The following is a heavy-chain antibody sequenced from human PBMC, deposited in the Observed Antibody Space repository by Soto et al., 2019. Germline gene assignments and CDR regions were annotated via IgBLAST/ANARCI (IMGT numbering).Heavy chain of an antibody. CDR2: ISSGSDYL. CDR1: GFNFNTYA. J-gene: IGHJ4*02. Sequence: EVRLVESGGGLVKPGGSLRLSCAAFGFNFNTYAMHWVRQSPGKGLERVAFISSGSDYLYYADSVKGRFTVSRDNAKSSLYLQMNSLTDDDTALSSCASEFCSGGSCYSRIFDYWGQGSLVTVSS. CDR3: ASEFCSGGSCYSRIFDY. D-gene: IGHD2-15*01. V-gene: IGHV3-21*02.